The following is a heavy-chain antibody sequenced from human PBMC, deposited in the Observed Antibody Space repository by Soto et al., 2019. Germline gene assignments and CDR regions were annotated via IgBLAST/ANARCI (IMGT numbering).Heavy chain of an antibody. D-gene: IGHD1-26*01. CDR3: AYGGSYDGYFDF. CDR1: GASIRNYY. V-gene: IGHV4-59*01. J-gene: IGHJ4*02. CDR2: IYYSGST. Sequence: SETLSLTCTTSGASIRNYYWSWVRQPPGKGLEWIGYIYYSGSTNYNPSLKSRVTMSVDTSKRQFSLKLSSVTAADTAVYYCAYGGSYDGYFDFWGQGALVTVSS.